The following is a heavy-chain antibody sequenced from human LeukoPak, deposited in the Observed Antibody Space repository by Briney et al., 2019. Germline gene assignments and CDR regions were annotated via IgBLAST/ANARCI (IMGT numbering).Heavy chain of an antibody. CDR3: ARDAYCTNGVCYSDYFDY. Sequence: PGGSLRLYCAASGFTFSSYSMNWVRQAPGKGLEWVSSISSSSSYIYYADSVKGRFTISGDNAKNSLYLQMNSLRAEDTAVYYCARDAYCTNGVCYSDYFDYWGQGTLVTVSS. J-gene: IGHJ4*02. CDR1: GFTFSSYS. CDR2: ISSSSSYI. V-gene: IGHV3-21*01. D-gene: IGHD2-8*01.